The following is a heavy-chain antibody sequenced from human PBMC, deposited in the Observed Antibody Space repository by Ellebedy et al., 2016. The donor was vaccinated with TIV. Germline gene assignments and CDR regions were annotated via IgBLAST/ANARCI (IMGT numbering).Heavy chain of an antibody. J-gene: IGHJ3*02. CDR2: INHSGST. CDR1: GGSFSAYY. CDR3: ARIVPAAIDAFDI. Sequence: SETLSLTXAVYGGSFSAYYWSWIRQPPGKGLEYIGEINHSGSTNYNPSLKSRVTISLDTSKNQFSLRLSSVTAADTAVYYCARIVPAAIDAFDIWGQGTMVTVSS. D-gene: IGHD2-2*02. V-gene: IGHV4-34*01.